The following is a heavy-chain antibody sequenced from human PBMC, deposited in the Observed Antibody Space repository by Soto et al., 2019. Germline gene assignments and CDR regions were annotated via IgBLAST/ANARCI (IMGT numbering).Heavy chain of an antibody. J-gene: IGHJ3*02. CDR1: GFTFSTYS. CDR2: ISGSGGST. CDR3: ARRRITMIVVVPDAFDI. D-gene: IGHD3-22*01. Sequence: VGLLRLSCAASGFTFSTYSMNWVRQAPGKGLEWVSAISGSGGSTYYADSVKGRFTISRDNSKNTLYLQMNSLRAEDTAVYYCARRRITMIVVVPDAFDIWGQGTMVTVSS. V-gene: IGHV3-23*01.